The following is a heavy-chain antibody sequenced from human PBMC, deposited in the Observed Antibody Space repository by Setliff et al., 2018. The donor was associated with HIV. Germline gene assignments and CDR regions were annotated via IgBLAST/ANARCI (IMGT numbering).Heavy chain of an antibody. D-gene: IGHD3-16*01. CDR1: GYTFPDYY. V-gene: IGHV1-69-2*01. Sequence: ASVKVSRKVSGYTFPDYYMQWVRQAPGKGLEWMGLIDPDRGDTVYAEKFQGRVTITADRSIDIAYMQLSSLTSEDTAMYFCAWGTQRPIDSWGQGTLVTVSS. CDR3: AWGTQRPIDS. J-gene: IGHJ4*02. CDR2: IDPDRGDT.